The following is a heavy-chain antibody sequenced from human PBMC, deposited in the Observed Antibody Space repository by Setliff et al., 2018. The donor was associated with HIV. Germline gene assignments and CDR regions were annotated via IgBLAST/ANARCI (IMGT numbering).Heavy chain of an antibody. V-gene: IGHV1-8*02. J-gene: IGHJ2*01. CDR3: ARDDHYYDSGSLYSDWYFDL. Sequence: ASVKVSCKASGYTFTSYDINWVRQATGQGLEWMGWMNPNSGNTGYAQKFQDRVTITADESTYTADMELSSLRSEDTAVYYCARDDHYYDSGSLYSDWYFDLLGRGTLVTVSS. CDR1: GYTFTSYD. D-gene: IGHD3-10*01. CDR2: MNPNSGNT.